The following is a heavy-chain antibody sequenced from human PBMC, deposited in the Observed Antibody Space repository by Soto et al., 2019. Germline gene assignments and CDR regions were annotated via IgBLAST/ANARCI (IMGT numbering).Heavy chain of an antibody. CDR3: ARDNEYSGYDDSYGMDV. J-gene: IGHJ6*02. V-gene: IGHV3-30-3*01. D-gene: IGHD5-12*01. Sequence: GGSLRLSCAASGFTFSSYAMHWVRQAPGKGLEWVAVISYDGSNKYYADSVKGRFTISRENSKNTLYLQMNSLRAEDTAVYYCARDNEYSGYDDSYGMDVWGQGTTVTVSS. CDR1: GFTFSSYA. CDR2: ISYDGSNK.